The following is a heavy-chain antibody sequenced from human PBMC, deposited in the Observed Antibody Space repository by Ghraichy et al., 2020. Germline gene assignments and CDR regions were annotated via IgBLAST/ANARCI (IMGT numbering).Heavy chain of an antibody. CDR2: IYYSGST. D-gene: IGHD2-21*02. CDR1: GGSISRYY. V-gene: IGHV4-59*01. Sequence: ESLNISCTVSGGSISRYYWSWIRQPPGKCLEWIGYIYYSGSTSYNPSLKSRVTISVDTSKNQFSLKLRSVTAADTAVYYCASDPLKGCGCDCYSGWFDRWGQGTLVTVSS. CDR3: ASDPLKGCGCDCYSGWFDR. J-gene: IGHJ5*02.